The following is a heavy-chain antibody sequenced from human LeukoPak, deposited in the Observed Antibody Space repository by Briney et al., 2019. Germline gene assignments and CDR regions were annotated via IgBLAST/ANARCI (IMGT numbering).Heavy chain of an antibody. Sequence: GGSLRLSSAASGFTFSSYSMNWVRQAPGKGLEWVSSISSSSSYIYYADSVKGRFTISRDNAKNSLYLQMNSLRAEDTAVYYCARDDYDFWSGYPNYWFDPWGQGTLVTVSS. V-gene: IGHV3-21*01. CDR2: ISSSSSYI. CDR1: GFTFSSYS. CDR3: ARDDYDFWSGYPNYWFDP. J-gene: IGHJ5*02. D-gene: IGHD3-3*01.